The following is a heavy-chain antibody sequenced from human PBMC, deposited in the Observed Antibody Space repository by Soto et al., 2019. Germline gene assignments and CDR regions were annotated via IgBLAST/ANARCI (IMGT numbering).Heavy chain of an antibody. CDR1: GGSISSNKW. D-gene: IGHD2-2*01. CDR2: IYHSGST. J-gene: IGHJ6*02. Sequence: SETLSLTCAVYGGSISSNKWRSWVRQPPGKGLEWIGEIYHSGSTNYNPSLKSRVTISLDKSKNQFSLKLTSVTAADSAVYYCARDDHIVVVPTSLGAMDVWGQGTTVTVSS. CDR3: ARDDHIVVVPTSLGAMDV. V-gene: IGHV4-4*02.